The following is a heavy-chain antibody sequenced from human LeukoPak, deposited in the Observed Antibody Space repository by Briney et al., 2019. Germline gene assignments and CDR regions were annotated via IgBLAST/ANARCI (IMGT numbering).Heavy chain of an antibody. D-gene: IGHD3-3*01. Sequence: GGSLRLSCAASGFTFSSYAMSWVRQAPGKGLEWVSAISGSGGSTYYADSVKGRFTISRDNSKNTLYLQMNSLRAEDTAVYYCAKDRTYYDFWSGTDYWGQGTLVTVSS. CDR1: GFTFSSYA. V-gene: IGHV3-23*01. J-gene: IGHJ4*02. CDR3: AKDRTYYDFWSGTDY. CDR2: ISGSGGST.